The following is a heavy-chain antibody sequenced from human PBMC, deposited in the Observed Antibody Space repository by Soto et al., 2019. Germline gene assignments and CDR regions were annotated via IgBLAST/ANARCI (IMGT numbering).Heavy chain of an antibody. D-gene: IGHD3-22*01. Sequence: GSLRPPCAASGFSFTTYGMSWVRQAPGKGLEWVSTISGSGGSTYYADSVKGRFTISRGNSKNTLYLQMNSLTAEDTAVYYCAKDFYYDTRGPDYWGQGTLVTVSS. CDR3: AKDFYYDTRGPDY. CDR1: GFSFTTYG. V-gene: IGHV3-23*01. CDR2: ISGSGGST. J-gene: IGHJ4*02.